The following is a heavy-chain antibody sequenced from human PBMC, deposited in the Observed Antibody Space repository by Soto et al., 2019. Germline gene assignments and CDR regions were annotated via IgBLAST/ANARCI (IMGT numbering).Heavy chain of an antibody. Sequence: QVQLQESGPGLVKPSQTLSLTCTVSGGSISSGDYYWSWIRQPPGKGLEWIGYIYYSGSTYYNPSLKSRVTILVDTSKNQFSPRLSSVTAADTAVYYCARDLNYYYDSSSYYGGLDYWGQGTLVTVSS. CDR2: IYYSGST. CDR3: ARDLNYYYDSSSYYGGLDY. J-gene: IGHJ4*02. D-gene: IGHD3-22*01. V-gene: IGHV4-30-4*01. CDR1: GGSISSGDYY.